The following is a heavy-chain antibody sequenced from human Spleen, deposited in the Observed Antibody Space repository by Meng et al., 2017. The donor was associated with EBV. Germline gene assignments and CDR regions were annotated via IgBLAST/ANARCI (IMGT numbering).Heavy chain of an antibody. CDR2: IFWDDDE. V-gene: IGHV2-5*02. J-gene: IGHJ4*02. Sequence: QIPLKESGPTLVRPTQTLTLTCTFSGFSLNSRGVAVGWVRQPPGKALEWLAMIFWDDDERYTTSLNSRLTITKDTSRNRVVLTMTNMAPVDTATYFCTHSVSTVTHFDFWGQGILVTVSS. CDR1: GFSLNSRGVA. D-gene: IGHD4-17*01. CDR3: THSVSTVTHFDF.